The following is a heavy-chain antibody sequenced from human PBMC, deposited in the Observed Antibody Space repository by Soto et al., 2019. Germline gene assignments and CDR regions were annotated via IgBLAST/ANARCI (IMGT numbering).Heavy chain of an antibody. CDR1: GFTFSSYA. CDR3: ARGNYYGSGSQTDLFDY. D-gene: IGHD3-10*01. V-gene: IGHV3-30-3*01. Sequence: QVQLVESGGGVVQPGRSLRLSCAASGFTFSSYAMHWVRQAPGKGLEWVAVISYDGSNKYYADSVKGRFTISKDNSKNTLYLQLNSLRAEDTAVYYWARGNYYGSGSQTDLFDYWGQGTLLTVSS. J-gene: IGHJ4*02. CDR2: ISYDGSNK.